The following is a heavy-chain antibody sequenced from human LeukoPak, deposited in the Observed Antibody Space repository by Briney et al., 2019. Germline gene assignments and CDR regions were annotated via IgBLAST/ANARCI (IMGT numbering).Heavy chain of an antibody. CDR2: ISGSGGST. CDR1: GFTFSSYA. CDR3: ARDRGGVHGVMDY. D-gene: IGHD3-16*01. V-gene: IGHV3-23*01. Sequence: GGSLRLSCAASGFTFSSYAMSWVRQAPGKGLEWVSAISGSGGSTYYADSVKGRFTISRDNAKTSLYLQMNSLRAEDTAIYYCARDRGGVHGVMDYWGQGTLVTVSS. J-gene: IGHJ4*02.